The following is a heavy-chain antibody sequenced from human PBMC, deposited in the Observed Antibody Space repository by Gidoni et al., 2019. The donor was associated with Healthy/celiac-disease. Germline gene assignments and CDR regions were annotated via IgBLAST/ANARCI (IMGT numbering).Heavy chain of an antibody. V-gene: IGHV3-66*01. CDR3: TTTGEGGRFSDY. CDR1: GFRVSGSH. CDR2: IYSGGSI. Sequence: EVQLVESGAGLVQPGGSLRLSCAASGFRVSGSHMSWVRQAPERGLEWVSLIYSGGSIHTVDSVKDKFGVSRDDVANTLDLQMNSLGAEDTATYYCTTTGEGGRFSDYWGQGTLVTVSS. J-gene: IGHJ4*02. D-gene: IGHD1-1*01.